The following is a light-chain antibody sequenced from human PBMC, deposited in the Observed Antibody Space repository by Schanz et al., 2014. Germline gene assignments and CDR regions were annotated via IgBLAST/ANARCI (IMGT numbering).Light chain of an antibody. CDR1: SSDVGGYNY. Sequence: QSALTQPASVSGSPGQSITISCTGTSSDVGGYNYVSWYQQHPGKAPKLMIYEVSKRPSGVPDRFSGSRSGNTASLTVSGLQAEDEADYYCAAWDDSLNGWVFGGGTKLTVL. V-gene: IGLV2-8*01. J-gene: IGLJ3*02. CDR2: EVS. CDR3: AAWDDSLNGWV.